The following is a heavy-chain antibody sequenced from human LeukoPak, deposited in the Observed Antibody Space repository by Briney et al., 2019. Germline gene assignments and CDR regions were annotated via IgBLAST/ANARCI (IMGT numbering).Heavy chain of an antibody. V-gene: IGHV4-4*07. J-gene: IGHJ4*02. CDR3: ASTQSSRFLEWFN. CDR2: MYTSGST. CDR1: GGSISSYY. Sequence: SETLSLTCTVSGGSISSYYWSWIRQPAGKGLEWIGRMYTSGSTNYNPSLKSRVTMSVDTSKNQFSLKLSSVTAADTAVYYCASTQSSRFLEWFNWGQGTLVTVSP. D-gene: IGHD3-3*01.